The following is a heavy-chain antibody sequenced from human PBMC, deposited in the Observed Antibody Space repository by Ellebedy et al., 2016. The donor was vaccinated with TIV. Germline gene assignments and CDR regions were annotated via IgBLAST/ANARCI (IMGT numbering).Heavy chain of an antibody. CDR2: IACDGRTT. CDR1: GFKFDAYA. Sequence: GESLKISCAASGFKFDAYAMHWVRQAQGKGLEWVSLIACDGRTTSYADSVKGRFIISRDNSKNSLHLQMNSLGIEDTALYYCEKEPYNRAWSEPDYWGQGTLVTVSS. CDR3: EKEPYNRAWSEPDY. V-gene: IGHV3-43*01. D-gene: IGHD5-24*01. J-gene: IGHJ4*02.